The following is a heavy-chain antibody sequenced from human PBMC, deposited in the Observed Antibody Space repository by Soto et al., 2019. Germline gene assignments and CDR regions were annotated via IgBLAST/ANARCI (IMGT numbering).Heavy chain of an antibody. Sequence: QLQLQESGSGLVKPSQTLSLTCAVSGDSINSGGYSWSWIRQPPGKGLEWIGFIYHSGSTYYNPSLKSRVTISVDTSKNQFSLKLSSVPAADTAIYYCARGDAVITPFDYWGQGTLVTVSS. CDR2: IYHSGST. CDR3: ARGDAVITPFDY. CDR1: GDSINSGGYS. D-gene: IGHD1-20*01. V-gene: IGHV4-30-2*01. J-gene: IGHJ4*02.